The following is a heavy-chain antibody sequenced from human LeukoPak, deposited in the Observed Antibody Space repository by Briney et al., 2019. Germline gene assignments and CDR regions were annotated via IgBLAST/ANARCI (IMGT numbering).Heavy chain of an antibody. Sequence: PGGSLRLSCAASGFTFSDYYMSWIRQAPGKGLEWLSFISSRDETVHYTDSVKGRFTISRDNAKNSLYLQMNSLRAEDTAVYYCARGSAFGGAYYYYYMDVWGKGTTVTVSS. V-gene: IGHV3-11*01. CDR1: GFTFSDYY. D-gene: IGHD3-16*01. J-gene: IGHJ6*03. CDR3: ARGSAFGGAYYYYYMDV. CDR2: ISSRDETV.